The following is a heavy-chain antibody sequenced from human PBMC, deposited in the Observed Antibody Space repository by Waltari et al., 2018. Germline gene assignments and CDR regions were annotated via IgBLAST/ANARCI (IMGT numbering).Heavy chain of an antibody. CDR3: ARVSRYYDSRGYYWAYFQH. CDR1: GGSISSSTNW. Sequence: QVQLQESGPGLMKPSGTLSLTCAVSGGSISSSTNWWRWVPQPPGKGLEWIGEIYHRGSTNYNPSLKSRVTISVDKSKNQFSLKLSSVTAADTAVYYCARVSRYYDSRGYYWAYFQHWGQGTLVTVSS. V-gene: IGHV4-4*02. D-gene: IGHD3-22*01. J-gene: IGHJ1*01. CDR2: IYHRGST.